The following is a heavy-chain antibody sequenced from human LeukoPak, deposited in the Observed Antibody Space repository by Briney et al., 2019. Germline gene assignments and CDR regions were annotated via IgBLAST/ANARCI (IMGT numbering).Heavy chain of an antibody. CDR3: ARDPYGSGSYYSPSGY. Sequence: GGSLRLSCAASGFTFDDYAMHWVRQAPGKGLEWVSGISWNSGSIGYADSVKGRFTISRDNAKNSLYLQMNSLRAEDTALYYCARDPYGSGSYYSPSGYWGQGTLVTVSS. J-gene: IGHJ4*02. V-gene: IGHV3-9*01. D-gene: IGHD3-10*01. CDR2: ISWNSGSI. CDR1: GFTFDDYA.